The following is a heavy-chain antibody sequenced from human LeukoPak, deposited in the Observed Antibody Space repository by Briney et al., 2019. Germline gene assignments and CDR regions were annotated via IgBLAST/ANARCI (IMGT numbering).Heavy chain of an antibody. J-gene: IGHJ4*02. V-gene: IGHV4-4*07. Sequence: SETLSLTCNVSGASISSYYWKWIRQSAGKGLEWIGRIDDSGSANYSPSFKSRVTMSPDTSKNQFSLNLRSVTAADTAVYFCARGQSHFDYWGQGTLVTVSS. CDR3: ARGQSHFDY. CDR1: GASISSYY. CDR2: IDDSGSA.